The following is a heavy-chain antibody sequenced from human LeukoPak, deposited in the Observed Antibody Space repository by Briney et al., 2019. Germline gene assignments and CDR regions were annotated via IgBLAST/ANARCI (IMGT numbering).Heavy chain of an antibody. CDR2: INTNTGNP. D-gene: IGHD6-19*01. CDR1: GYTFTSYA. Sequence: GASVKVSCKASGYTFTSYAMNWVRQAPGQGLEWMGWINTNTGNPTYAQGFTGRFVFSLDTSVSTAYLQISSLKAEDTAVYYCARGGRGLAVAGRDFDYWGQGTLVTVSS. CDR3: ARGGRGLAVAGRDFDY. V-gene: IGHV7-4-1*02. J-gene: IGHJ4*02.